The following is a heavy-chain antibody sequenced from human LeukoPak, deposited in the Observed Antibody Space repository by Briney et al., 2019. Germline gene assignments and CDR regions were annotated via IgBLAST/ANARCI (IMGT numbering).Heavy chain of an antibody. V-gene: IGHV4-61*01. CDR3: AREAVSEYYYDSSGYSAFDI. Sequence: SETLSLTCAVSGGSVSSGSYYWSWIRQPPGKGLEWIGYIYYSGSTNYNPSLKSRVTISVDTSKNQFSLKLSSVTAADSAVYYCAREAVSEYYYDSSGYSAFDIWGQGTMVTVSS. CDR1: GGSVSSGSYY. D-gene: IGHD3-22*01. CDR2: IYYSGST. J-gene: IGHJ3*02.